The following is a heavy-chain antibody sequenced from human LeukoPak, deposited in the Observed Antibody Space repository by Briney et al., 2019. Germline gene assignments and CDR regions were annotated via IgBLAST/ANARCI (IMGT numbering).Heavy chain of an antibody. CDR3: AREAPSRYYDYVWGSYRFWDV. CDR1: GYSISSGYY. J-gene: IGHJ6*04. Sequence: PSETLSLTCTVSGYSISSGYYWGWIRQPPGKGLEWIGSIYHSGSTYYNPSLKSRVTISVDTSKNQFPLKLSSVTTADTAVYYCAREAPSRYYDYVWGSYRFWDVWGKGTTVTVSS. D-gene: IGHD3-16*02. V-gene: IGHV4-38-2*02. CDR2: IYHSGST.